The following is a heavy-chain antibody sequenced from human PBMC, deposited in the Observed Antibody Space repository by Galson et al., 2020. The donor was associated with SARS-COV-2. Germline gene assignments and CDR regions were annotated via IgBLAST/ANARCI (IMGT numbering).Heavy chain of an antibody. D-gene: IGHD5-18*01. CDR1: GYTFTNYW. CDR3: ARQTHNTYGYPDSFDL. Sequence: GASLKISCKGSGYTFTNYWIGWVRQMPGKGLEWMGIIYPGDSDTRYSPSFQGQVTISADKSVRTAYLQWSGLKASDTAMYYCARQTHNTYGYPDSFDLWGQGTMVTVSS. V-gene: IGHV5-51*01. CDR2: IYPGDSDT. J-gene: IGHJ3*01.